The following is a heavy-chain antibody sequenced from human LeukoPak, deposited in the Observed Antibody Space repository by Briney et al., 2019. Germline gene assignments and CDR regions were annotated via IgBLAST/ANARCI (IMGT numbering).Heavy chain of an antibody. D-gene: IGHD2-2*01. V-gene: IGHV4-34*01. CDR1: GGSFSGYY. Sequence: SETLSLTCAVYGGSFSGYYWSWIRQPPGKGLEWIGEINHSGSTNYNPSLKSRVTMSIDTSRNQFSLRLSFVTAADTAVYYCARQYDSYFYYYLDLWGTGTTVTVSS. CDR3: ARQYDSYFYYYLDL. J-gene: IGHJ6*03. CDR2: INHSGST.